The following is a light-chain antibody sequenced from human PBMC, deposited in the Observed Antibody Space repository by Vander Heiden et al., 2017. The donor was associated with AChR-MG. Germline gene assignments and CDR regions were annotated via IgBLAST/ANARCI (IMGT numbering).Light chain of an antibody. Sequence: QSALTQPPPVSGSPGQSVTISCTGTSSDVGSYNRVSWYQQPPGTAPKLMIYEVSNRPSGVPDRFSGSKSGNTAALTISGLQAEDEADYYCSLYTSSSTWVFGGGTKLTVL. CDR3: SLYTSSSTWV. J-gene: IGLJ3*02. CDR2: EVS. V-gene: IGLV2-18*01. CDR1: SSDVGSYNR.